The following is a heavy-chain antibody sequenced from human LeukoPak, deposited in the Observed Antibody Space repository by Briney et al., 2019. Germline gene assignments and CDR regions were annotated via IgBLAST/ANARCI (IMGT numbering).Heavy chain of an antibody. CDR1: GFTFSSYA. CDR3: ARTGENPPAATLYGMDV. J-gene: IGHJ6*02. Sequence: PGRSLRLSCAASGFTFSSYAMHWVRQAPGKGLEWVAVISYDGSNKYYADSVKGRFTISRDNSKNTLYLQMNSLRAEDTAVYYCARTGENPPAATLYGMDVWGQGTTVTVSS. D-gene: IGHD2-15*01. V-gene: IGHV3-30-3*01. CDR2: ISYDGSNK.